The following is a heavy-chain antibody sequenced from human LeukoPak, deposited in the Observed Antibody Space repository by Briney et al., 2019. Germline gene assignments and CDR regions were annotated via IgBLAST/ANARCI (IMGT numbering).Heavy chain of an antibody. Sequence: GESLKISCKGSGYSFTSYWIGWVRQMPGKGLEWMGIIYPGDSDTRYSPSFQGQVTISADKSISTAYLQWSSLKASDTAMYYCARIALPHYDSSGYYYVPYYFDYWGQGTLVTVSS. CDR1: GYSFTSYW. CDR2: IYPGDSDT. V-gene: IGHV5-51*01. CDR3: ARIALPHYDSSGYYYVPYYFDY. J-gene: IGHJ4*02. D-gene: IGHD3-22*01.